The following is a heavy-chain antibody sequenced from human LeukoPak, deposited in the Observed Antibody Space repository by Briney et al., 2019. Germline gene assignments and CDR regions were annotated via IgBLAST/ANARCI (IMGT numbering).Heavy chain of an antibody. CDR3: ARIYPYSSSWYAYYFDY. CDR1: GFTFSSYW. D-gene: IGHD6-13*01. J-gene: IGHJ4*02. CDR2: IKQDGSEK. V-gene: IGHV3-7*01. Sequence: GGSLRLSCAASGFTFSSYWMSWVRQAPGKGLEWVANIKQDGSEKYYVDSVKGRFTISRDNAKNSLYLQMNSLRAEDTAVYYCARIYPYSSSWYAYYFDYWGQGTLATVSS.